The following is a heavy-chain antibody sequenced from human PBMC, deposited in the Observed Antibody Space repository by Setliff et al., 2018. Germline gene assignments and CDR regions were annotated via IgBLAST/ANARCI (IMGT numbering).Heavy chain of an antibody. CDR2: IYTSGST. J-gene: IGHJ3*02. CDR1: GGSISSYY. CDR3: ASPGRDNLDSPFDAFDI. V-gene: IGHV4-4*07. D-gene: IGHD3-3*01. Sequence: PSETLSLTCTVSGGSISSYYWSWIRQPAGKGLEWIGRIYTSGSTNYNPSLKSRVTISVDKSKNQFSLKLSSVTAADTAVYYCASPGRDNLDSPFDAFDIWGQGTKVTVSS.